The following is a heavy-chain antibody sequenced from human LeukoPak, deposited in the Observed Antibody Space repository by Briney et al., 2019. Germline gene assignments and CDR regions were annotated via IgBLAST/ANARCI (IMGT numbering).Heavy chain of an antibody. V-gene: IGHV1-3*01. D-gene: IGHD6-19*01. CDR1: GYTFTRYA. CDR2: INAGNGNT. J-gene: IGHJ5*02. Sequence: ASVKVSCKASGYTFTRYAMHWVRQAPGQRLEWMGWINAGNGNTKYSQKFQGRVTITRDTSASTAYMELSSLRSEDTAVYYCARTFIAVAGTSWFDPWGQGTLVTVSS. CDR3: ARTFIAVAGTSWFDP.